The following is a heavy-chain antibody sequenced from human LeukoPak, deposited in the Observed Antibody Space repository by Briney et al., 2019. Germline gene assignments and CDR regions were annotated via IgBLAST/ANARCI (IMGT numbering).Heavy chain of an antibody. Sequence: QPGGSLRLSCAASGFTFSSYAMSWVRQAPGKGLESVSAISGSGGSTYYADSVKGRFTISRDNSKNTQYLQMNSLRAEDTAVYYCAKERRDGYNFAFDYWGQGTLVTVSS. J-gene: IGHJ4*02. CDR1: GFTFSSYA. CDR2: ISGSGGST. D-gene: IGHD5-24*01. V-gene: IGHV3-23*01. CDR3: AKERRDGYNFAFDY.